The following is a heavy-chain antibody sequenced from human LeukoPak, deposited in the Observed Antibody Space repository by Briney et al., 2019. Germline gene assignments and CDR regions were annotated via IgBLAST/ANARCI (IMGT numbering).Heavy chain of an antibody. CDR1: GFTFGDYA. V-gene: IGHV3-49*03. J-gene: IGHJ4*02. CDR3: TRDRGLKYSSGWFDY. Sequence: GGSLRLSCTASGFTFGDYAMSWFRQAPGKGLEWVGFIRSEAYGGTTEYAASVKGRFTISRDDSKSIAYLQMNSLKTEDTAVYYCTRDRGLKYSSGWFDYWGQGTLVTVSS. D-gene: IGHD6-19*01. CDR2: IRSEAYGGTT.